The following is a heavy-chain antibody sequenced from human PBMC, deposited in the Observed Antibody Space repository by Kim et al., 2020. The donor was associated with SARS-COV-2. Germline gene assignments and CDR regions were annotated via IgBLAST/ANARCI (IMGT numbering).Heavy chain of an antibody. Sequence: SGKARFTNSRDNSKRTLYLQMNSLRPEDTAVYYCANTRCSGGSCYSDGMDVWGQGTTVTVSS. D-gene: IGHD2-15*01. J-gene: IGHJ6*02. V-gene: IGHV3-30*02. CDR3: ANTRCSGGSCYSDGMDV.